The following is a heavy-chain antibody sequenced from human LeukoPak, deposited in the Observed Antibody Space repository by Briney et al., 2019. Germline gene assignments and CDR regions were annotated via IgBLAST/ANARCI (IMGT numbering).Heavy chain of an antibody. CDR2: IYPGDSDT. CDR1: GYSFTSYW. V-gene: IGHV5-51*01. D-gene: IGHD3-16*02. CDR3: ARAYYDYVWGSYREANFDY. J-gene: IGHJ4*02. Sequence: GESLKISCKGSGYSFTSYWIGWVRQMPGKGLEWMGIIYPGDSDTRYSPSFQGQVTISADKSISTAYLQWSSLKASDTAMYYCARAYYDYVWGSYREANFDYWGQGTLVTVSS.